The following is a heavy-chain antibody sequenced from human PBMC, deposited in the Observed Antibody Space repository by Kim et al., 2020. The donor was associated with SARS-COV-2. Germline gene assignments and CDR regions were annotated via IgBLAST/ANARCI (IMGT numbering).Heavy chain of an antibody. CDR1: GYTFTSYA. CDR2: INAVFGNA. CDR3: ARGEGVFCSGYYWRYYY. D-gene: IGHD3-22*01. V-gene: IGHV1-3*01. Sequence: ASVKVSCKASGYTFTSYAIHWVRQAPGQGLEWMGWINAVFGNAKYSQKFQGRVTITADTSTSTAYMELSSLRSEDTAVYYCARGEGVFCSGYYWRYYY. J-gene: IGHJ6*03.